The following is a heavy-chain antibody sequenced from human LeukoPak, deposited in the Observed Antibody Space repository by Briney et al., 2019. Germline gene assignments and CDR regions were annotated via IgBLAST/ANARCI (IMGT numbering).Heavy chain of an antibody. CDR2: IYYSGST. V-gene: IGHV4-59*01. CDR3: ARSGDGYRPHFDY. CDR1: GGSFSGYY. Sequence: SETLSLTCAVYGGSFSGYYWSWIRQPPGKGLEWIGYIYYSGSTNYNPSLKSRVTISVDTSKNQFSLKLTSVTAADTAVYYCARSGDGYRPHFDYWGQGTLVTVSS. J-gene: IGHJ4*02. D-gene: IGHD5-24*01.